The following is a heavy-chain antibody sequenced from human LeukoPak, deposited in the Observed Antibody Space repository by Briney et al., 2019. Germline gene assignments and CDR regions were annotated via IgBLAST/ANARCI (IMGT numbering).Heavy chain of an antibody. D-gene: IGHD2/OR15-2a*01. CDR2: ISWNSVST. Sequence: GGSLRLSCAASGFIFDDFAMYWVRQAPGKGLEWVSSISWNSVSTGYADSVKGRFTISRDNAKNSLYLQLNSLRAEDTALYYCAKDIGGGTFLGYYYMDVWGKGTTVTVSS. V-gene: IGHV3-9*01. CDR3: AKDIGGGTFLGYYYMDV. J-gene: IGHJ6*03. CDR1: GFIFDDFA.